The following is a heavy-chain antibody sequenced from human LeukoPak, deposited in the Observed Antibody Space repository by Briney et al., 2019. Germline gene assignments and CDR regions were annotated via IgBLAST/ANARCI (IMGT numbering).Heavy chain of an antibody. CDR2: IIPMFGTT. J-gene: IGHJ5*02. CDR1: GGTFSSYA. CDR3: ARDNSVEDTAWWFDP. V-gene: IGHV1-69*05. Sequence: SVKVSCKAFGGTFSSYAITWVRQAPGQGLEWMGVIIPMFGTTNYAQKFQGRVTMTRDMSTSTDYMELSSLRSEDTAVYYCARDNSVEDTAWWFDPWGQGTLVTVSS. D-gene: IGHD4-23*01.